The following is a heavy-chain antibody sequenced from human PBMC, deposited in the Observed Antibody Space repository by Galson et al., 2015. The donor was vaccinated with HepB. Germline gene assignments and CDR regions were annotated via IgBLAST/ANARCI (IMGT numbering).Heavy chain of an antibody. Sequence: SLRLSCAASGFTFSSYGMHWVRQAPGKGLEWVAVISYDGSNKYYADSVKGRFTISRDNSKNTLYLQMNSLRAEDTAVYYCAKDNSDYVWGSYRYRSFSGAFDIWGQGTMVTVSS. D-gene: IGHD3-16*02. V-gene: IGHV3-30*18. CDR3: AKDNSDYVWGSYRYRSFSGAFDI. CDR2: ISYDGSNK. CDR1: GFTFSSYG. J-gene: IGHJ3*02.